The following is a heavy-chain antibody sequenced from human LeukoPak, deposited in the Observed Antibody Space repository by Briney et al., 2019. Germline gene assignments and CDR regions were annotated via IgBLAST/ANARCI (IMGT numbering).Heavy chain of an antibody. CDR3: AKPYRVLRGAFDI. CDR1: GFAFSSFA. Sequence: PGGSLRLSCAASGFAFSSFAMSWVRQAPGKGLEWVSSISGSGDSTDYADSLKGRFTIFRDNSKNTLYLQVNSLRAEDTAVYYCAKPYRVLRGAFDIWGHGTMVTVSS. J-gene: IGHJ3*02. V-gene: IGHV3-23*01. D-gene: IGHD3-10*01. CDR2: ISGSGDST.